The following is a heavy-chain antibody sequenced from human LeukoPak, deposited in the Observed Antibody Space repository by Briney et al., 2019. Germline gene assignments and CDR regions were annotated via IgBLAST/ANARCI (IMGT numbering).Heavy chain of an antibody. CDR3: AREHMAYYYYYGMDV. Sequence: GRSLRLSCAASGFTFSSYAMHWVRQAPGKGLEWVAVISYDGSNKYSADSVKGRFTISRDNSKNTLYLQMNSLRGEDTAVYYCAREHMAYYYYYGMDVWGQGTTVTVSS. J-gene: IGHJ6*02. CDR1: GFTFSSYA. V-gene: IGHV3-30-3*01. CDR2: ISYDGSNK. D-gene: IGHD5-24*01.